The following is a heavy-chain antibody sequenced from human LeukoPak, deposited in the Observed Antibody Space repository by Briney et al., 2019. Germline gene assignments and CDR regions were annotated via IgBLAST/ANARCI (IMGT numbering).Heavy chain of an antibody. D-gene: IGHD3-16*02. CDR2: INHSGST. CDR1: GGSFSGYY. V-gene: IGHV4-34*01. J-gene: IGHJ4*02. CDR3: ARVPFSSYRWGPPDY. Sequence: PSETLSLTCAVYGGSFSGYYWSWIRQPPGKGLEWIGEINHSGSTNYNPSLKSRVTISVDTSKNQFSLKLSSVTAADTAVYDCARVPFSSYRWGPPDYWGQGTLVTVSS.